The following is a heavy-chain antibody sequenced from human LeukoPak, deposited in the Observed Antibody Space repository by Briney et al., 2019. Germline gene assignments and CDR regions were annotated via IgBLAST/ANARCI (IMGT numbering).Heavy chain of an antibody. D-gene: IGHD3-10*01. V-gene: IGHV1-24*01. CDR2: FDPEDGET. Sequence: ASVKVSCKVSGYTLTELSMHWVRQAPGKGLEWMGGFDPEDGETIYAQKFQGRVTMTEDTSTDTAYMELSSLRSEDTAVYYCARVGIVVRGVIMYNWFDPWGQGTLVTVSS. CDR3: ARVGIVVRGVIMYNWFDP. CDR1: GYTLTELS. J-gene: IGHJ5*02.